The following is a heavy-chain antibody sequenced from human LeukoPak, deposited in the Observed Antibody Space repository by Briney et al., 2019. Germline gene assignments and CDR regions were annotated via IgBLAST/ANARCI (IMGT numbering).Heavy chain of an antibody. Sequence: GGSLRLSCAASGFTFSSYGMHWVRQAPGKGLEWVAFIRYDGSNKYYADSVKGRFTISRDNSKNTLYLQMNSLRADDTAVYYCAKDPKHWTPKVYYYYYMDVWGKGPTVTVSS. V-gene: IGHV3-30*02. J-gene: IGHJ6*03. CDR3: AKDPKHWTPKVYYYYYMDV. CDR1: GFTFSSYG. CDR2: IRYDGSNK. D-gene: IGHD1-1*01.